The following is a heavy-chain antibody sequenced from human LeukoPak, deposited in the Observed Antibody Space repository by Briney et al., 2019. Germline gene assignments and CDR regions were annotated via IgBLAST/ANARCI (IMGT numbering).Heavy chain of an antibody. CDR2: ISSSSSYI. D-gene: IGHD6-19*01. V-gene: IGHV3-21*01. J-gene: IGHJ5*02. Sequence: PGGSQRLSCAASGFTFSSYSMNWVRQAPGKGLEWVSSISSSSSYIYYADSVKGRFTISRDNAKNSLYLQMNSLRAEDTAVYYCARVGYSSGWANWFDPWGQGTLVTVSS. CDR3: ARVGYSSGWANWFDP. CDR1: GFTFSSYS.